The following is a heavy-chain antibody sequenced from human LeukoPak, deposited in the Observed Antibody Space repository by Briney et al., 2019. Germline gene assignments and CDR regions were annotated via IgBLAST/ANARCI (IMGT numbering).Heavy chain of an antibody. D-gene: IGHD1-26*01. Sequence: PSETLSLTCAVSGYSISSGYFWGWVRPPPGKGPEWIGSNSGATYYHPSLKSRVTISADRPKNQFSLKLRSVTASDTAVYYCARLSGSPQRLDSWGQGTLATVSS. CDR2: NSGAT. V-gene: IGHV4-38-2*01. CDR1: GYSISSGYF. J-gene: IGHJ4*02. CDR3: ARLSGSPQRLDS.